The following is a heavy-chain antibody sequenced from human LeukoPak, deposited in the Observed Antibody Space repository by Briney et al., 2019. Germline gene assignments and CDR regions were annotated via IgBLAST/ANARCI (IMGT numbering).Heavy chain of an antibody. CDR1: GYTFTSYG. CDR2: ISAYNGNT. CDR3: AREGLYYYDSPRMDV. Sequence: GASVKVSCKASGYTFTSYGISWVRQAPGQGLEWMGWISAYNGNTNYAQKLQGRVTMTTDTSTSTAYMELRSLRSDDTAMYYCAREGLYYYDSPRMDVWGQGTTVTVSS. V-gene: IGHV1-18*01. D-gene: IGHD3-22*01. J-gene: IGHJ6*02.